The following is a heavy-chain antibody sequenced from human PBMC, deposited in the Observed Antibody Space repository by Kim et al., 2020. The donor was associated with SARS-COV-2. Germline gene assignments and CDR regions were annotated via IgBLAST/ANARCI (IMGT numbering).Heavy chain of an antibody. D-gene: IGHD5-12*01. Sequence: YAQGFTGRFVFSLDTSVSTTYLQISSLKAEDTAVYYCARDFGRDGYNAGYWGQGTLVTVSS. CDR3: ARDFGRDGYNAGY. V-gene: IGHV7-4-1*02. J-gene: IGHJ4*02.